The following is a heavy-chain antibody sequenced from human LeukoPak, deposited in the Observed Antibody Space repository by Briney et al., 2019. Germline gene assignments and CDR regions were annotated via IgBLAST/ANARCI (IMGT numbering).Heavy chain of an antibody. CDR2: INHSGST. Sequence: SETLSLTCAGYGGSFSGYYWSWIRQPPGKGLEWIGEINHSGSTNYNPSLKSRVTISVDTSKNQFSLKLSSVTAADTAVYYCASRAVVAATLCWFDPWGQGTLVTVSS. V-gene: IGHV4-34*01. CDR3: ASRAVVAATLCWFDP. D-gene: IGHD2-15*01. CDR1: GGSFSGYY. J-gene: IGHJ5*02.